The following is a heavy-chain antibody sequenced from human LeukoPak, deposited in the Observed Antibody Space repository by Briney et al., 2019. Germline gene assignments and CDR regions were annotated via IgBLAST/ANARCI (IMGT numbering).Heavy chain of an antibody. J-gene: IGHJ4*02. Sequence: GGSLRLSCAASGFSFSTYSMGWVRQAPGKGLEWVSSIRGSGADKYYADSVKGRFSISRDNSQDTLSLQMNSLRAEDTAVYYCAKISWDGRGTFDWGRGTLVTVSS. CDR3: AKISWDGRGTFD. D-gene: IGHD1/OR15-1a*01. CDR2: IRGSGADK. V-gene: IGHV3-23*01. CDR1: GFSFSTYS.